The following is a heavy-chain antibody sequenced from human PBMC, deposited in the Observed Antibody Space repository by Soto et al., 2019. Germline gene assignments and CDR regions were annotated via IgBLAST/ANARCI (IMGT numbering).Heavy chain of an antibody. CDR1: GGSFSAHY. Sequence: PSETLSLTCGLYGGSFSAHYWTWIRQSPGKGLEWIGEINHSGSTNYNPSLKSRLTISVDTSKNQFSLMLSSMTAEDTAVYYCARDRGPPRYLYYGMDVWGQGTTVTVSS. CDR2: INHSGST. D-gene: IGHD3-10*01. V-gene: IGHV4-34*01. CDR3: ARDRGPPRYLYYGMDV. J-gene: IGHJ6*02.